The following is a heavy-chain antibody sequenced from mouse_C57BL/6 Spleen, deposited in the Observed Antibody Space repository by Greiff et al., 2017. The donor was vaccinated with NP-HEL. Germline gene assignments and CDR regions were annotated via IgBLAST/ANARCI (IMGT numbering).Heavy chain of an antibody. J-gene: IGHJ4*01. CDR3: ARNGTRAMDC. D-gene: IGHD4-1*01. Sequence: QVQLKESGPELVKPGASVKISCKASGYSFSSACMNWVKQRPGKGLEWIGRIYPGDGDTNYNGKFKGKATLTADKSSSTVYMQIRSLSSGDSAVYFCARNGTRAMDCWGQGTSVTVSS. CDR2: IYPGDGDT. CDR1: GYSFSSAC. V-gene: IGHV1-82*01.